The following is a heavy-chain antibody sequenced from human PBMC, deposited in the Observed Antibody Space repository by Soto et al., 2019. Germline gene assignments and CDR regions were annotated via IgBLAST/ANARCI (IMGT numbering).Heavy chain of an antibody. D-gene: IGHD3-10*01. V-gene: IGHV3-9*01. CDR2: ISWNSGSI. J-gene: IGHJ6*03. Sequence: GGSLRLSCAASGFTFDDYAMHWVRQAPGKGLEWVSGISWNSGSIGYADSVKGRFTISRDNAKNSLYLQMNSLRAEDTALYYCAKSGRRFGELYGYYMDVWGKGTTVTVS. CDR3: AKSGRRFGELYGYYMDV. CDR1: GFTFDDYA.